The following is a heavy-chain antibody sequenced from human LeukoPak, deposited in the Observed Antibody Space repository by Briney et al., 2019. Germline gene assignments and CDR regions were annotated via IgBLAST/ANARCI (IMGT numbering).Heavy chain of an antibody. D-gene: IGHD5-12*01. V-gene: IGHV1-18*04. CDR1: GYTFTGYG. CDR2: ISAYNGNT. CDR3: ARGMVDIVATIADFDY. J-gene: IGHJ4*02. Sequence: ASVKVSCKASGYTFTGYGISWVRQAPGQGLEWMGWISAYNGNTNYAQELQGRVTMTTDTSTSTAYMELRSLRSDDTAVYYCARGMVDIVATIADFDYWGQGTLVTVSS.